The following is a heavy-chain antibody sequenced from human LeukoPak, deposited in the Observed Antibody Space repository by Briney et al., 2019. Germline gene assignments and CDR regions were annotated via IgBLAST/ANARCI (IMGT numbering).Heavy chain of an antibody. V-gene: IGHV3-74*01. CDR1: GFTFSNYW. CDR2: IRSDGGDI. CDR3: VRTYVYDSIGYYAFFDK. J-gene: IGHJ4*02. Sequence: GESLRLSCAASGFTFSNYWMHWVRQAPGKGLVWVSRIRSDGGDITYADSVKGRFTISRDNAKSTLYLQMNSLRAEDTAVYYCVRTYVYDSIGYYAFFDKWGQGTLVTVSS. D-gene: IGHD3-22*01.